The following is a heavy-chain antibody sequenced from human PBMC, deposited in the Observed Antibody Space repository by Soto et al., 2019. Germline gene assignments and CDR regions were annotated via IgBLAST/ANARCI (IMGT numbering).Heavy chain of an antibody. CDR2: ARNKANSDSI. V-gene: IGHV3-72*01. D-gene: IGHD3-10*01. Sequence: PGGSLRLSCAASGFIFSDHYMDWVRQAPGKGREWVGRARNKANSDSIDYAASVKGRVTISRDESTNSLYLQMDSLKSEDPAVYYWVRSTYGEVDYWGQGVLVTVSS. CDR3: VRSTYGEVDY. CDR1: GFIFSDHY. J-gene: IGHJ4*02.